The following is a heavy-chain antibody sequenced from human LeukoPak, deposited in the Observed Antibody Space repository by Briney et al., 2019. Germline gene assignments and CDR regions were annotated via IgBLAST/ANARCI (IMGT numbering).Heavy chain of an antibody. CDR1: GFTFTTYW. D-gene: IGHD3-10*01. J-gene: IGHJ4*02. V-gene: IGHV3-74*01. CDR2: IGTDGSGT. Sequence: PGGSLRLSCAASGFTFTTYWMDWVRQVPGKGLLWVARIGTDGSGTAYADSVQGRFTISRDNAKNTLFLQMSGLRPEDTAVYYCARDPRIYGSGSRRDLDYWGQGTLVTVSS. CDR3: ARDPRIYGSGSRRDLDY.